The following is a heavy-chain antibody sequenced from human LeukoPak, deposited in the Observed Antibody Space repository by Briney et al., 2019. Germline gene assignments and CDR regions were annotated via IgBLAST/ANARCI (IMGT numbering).Heavy chain of an antibody. CDR2: IYYSGST. CDR3: ARGDVLLWFGELLGDQTFDY. D-gene: IGHD3-10*01. V-gene: IGHV4-59*08. J-gene: IGHJ4*02. Sequence: SETLSLTCTVSGGSISSYYWSWIRRPPGKGLEWIGYIYYSGSTNYNPSLKSRVTISVDTSKNQFSLKLSSVTAADTAVYYCARGDVLLWFGELLGDQTFDYWGQGTLVTVSS. CDR1: GGSISSYY.